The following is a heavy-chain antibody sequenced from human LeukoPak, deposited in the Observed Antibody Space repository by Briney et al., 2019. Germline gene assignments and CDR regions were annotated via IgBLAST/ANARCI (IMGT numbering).Heavy chain of an antibody. Sequence: GGSLRLSCAASGFTFDDYGMSWVRQAPGKGLEWVSVVSGSGETTFYTDSVKGRFTISRDNSKKTVHLQMNSLRAGDTAIYYCAMWGTYCGGDCFSDAFDIWGQGTLVIVSS. CDR2: VSGSGETT. J-gene: IGHJ3*02. D-gene: IGHD2-21*02. CDR1: GFTFDDYG. CDR3: AMWGTYCGGDCFSDAFDI. V-gene: IGHV3-23*01.